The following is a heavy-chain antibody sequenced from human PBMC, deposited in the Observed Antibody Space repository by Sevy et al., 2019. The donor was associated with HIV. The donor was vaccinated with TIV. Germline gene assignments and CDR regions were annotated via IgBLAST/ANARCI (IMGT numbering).Heavy chain of an antibody. V-gene: IGHV3-9*01. CDR1: GFTFDDYA. Sequence: GGSLRLSCAASGFTFDDYAMHWVRQAPGKGLEWVSGISWNRGSIGYADSVKGRFTISRDNAKNSLYLQMNSLRAEDTALYYCAKGAPYYDSSGYYRTFDYWGQGTLVTVSS. J-gene: IGHJ4*02. CDR2: ISWNRGSI. D-gene: IGHD3-22*01. CDR3: AKGAPYYDSSGYYRTFDY.